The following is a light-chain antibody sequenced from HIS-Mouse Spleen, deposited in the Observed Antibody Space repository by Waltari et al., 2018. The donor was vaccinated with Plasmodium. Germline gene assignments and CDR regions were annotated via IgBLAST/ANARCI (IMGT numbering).Light chain of an antibody. CDR3: SSYTSSSTQV. Sequence: QSALTQPASVSGSPGQSITISCTGTSSDVGGYNYVSWYQQHPGKAPKHMIYEVSNRPAGVSNRISGLQAEDEADYYCSSYTSSSTQVFGGGTKLTVL. CDR2: EVS. V-gene: IGLV2-14*01. CDR1: SSDVGGYNY. J-gene: IGLJ2*01.